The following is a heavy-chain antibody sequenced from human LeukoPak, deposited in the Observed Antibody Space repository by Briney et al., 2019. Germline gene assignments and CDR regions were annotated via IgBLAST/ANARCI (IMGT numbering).Heavy chain of an antibody. V-gene: IGHV4-59*02. D-gene: IGHD3-22*01. CDR3: ARVVYDSSGYLFDS. CDR1: GASVRSYY. CDR2: NYYSGSA. Sequence: SETLSLTCTVSGASVRSYYWSWIRQPPGKGLELIAYNYYSGSANYNPSLESRVTISEDTSKNQLSLKLSSVTAADTAVYYCARVVYDSSGYLFDSWGQGTLVTVSS. J-gene: IGHJ4*02.